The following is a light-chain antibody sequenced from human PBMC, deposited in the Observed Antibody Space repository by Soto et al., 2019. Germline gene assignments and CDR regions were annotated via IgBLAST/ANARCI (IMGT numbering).Light chain of an antibody. V-gene: IGKV3-20*01. CDR1: QSVSSTY. CDR3: QQPKT. Sequence: EVVLTQSPVTLSLSPGEIATLSCRASQSVSSTYLAWYQQKPGQAPRLLIYGASSRATGIPDRFSGSGSGTHFTLTISRLEPEDSAVYYCQQPKTFGQGTKVDIK. CDR2: GAS. J-gene: IGKJ1*01.